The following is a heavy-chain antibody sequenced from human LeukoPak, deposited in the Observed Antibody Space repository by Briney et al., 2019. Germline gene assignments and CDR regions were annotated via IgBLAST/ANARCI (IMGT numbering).Heavy chain of an antibody. V-gene: IGHV3-30*18. CDR1: GFTFSSYG. CDR3: AKGTTDTLYLDY. D-gene: IGHD1-26*01. CDR2: ISYDGSNK. Sequence: PGGSLRLSCAASGFTFSSYGMHWVRQAPGKGLEWVAVISYDGSNKYYGDSVKGRFTISRDNSNNTLYLQMNSLRAEGTAVYYCAKGTTDTLYLDYWGQGTLVTVSS. J-gene: IGHJ4*02.